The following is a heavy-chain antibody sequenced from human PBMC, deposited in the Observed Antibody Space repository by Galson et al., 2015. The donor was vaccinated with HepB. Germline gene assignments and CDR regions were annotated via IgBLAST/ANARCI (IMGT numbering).Heavy chain of an antibody. CDR3: AKDSRVDGGSYGWWWLDP. CDR1: GFTFDDYT. V-gene: IGHV3-43*01. CDR2: ISWDGGST. J-gene: IGHJ5*02. D-gene: IGHD1-26*01. Sequence: SLRLSCAASGFTFDDYTMHWVRQAPGKGLEWVSLISWDGGSTYYADSVKGRFTISRDNSKNSLYLQMNSLRTEDTALYYCAKDSRVDGGSYGWWWLDPWGQGTLVTVSS.